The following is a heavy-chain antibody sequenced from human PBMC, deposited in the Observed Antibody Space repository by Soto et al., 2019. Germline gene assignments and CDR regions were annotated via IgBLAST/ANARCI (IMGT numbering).Heavy chain of an antibody. CDR2: ISYDGSNK. Sequence: QVQLVESGGGVVQPGRSLRLSFAASGFTFSSYGMHWVRQAPGKGLEWVAVISYDGSNKYYADSVKGRFTISRDNSKNTLYLQMNSLRAEDTAVYYCAIIGGIKGQNWFDPWGQGTLVTVSS. D-gene: IGHD3-10*01. V-gene: IGHV3-30*03. CDR3: AIIGGIKGQNWFDP. CDR1: GFTFSSYG. J-gene: IGHJ5*02.